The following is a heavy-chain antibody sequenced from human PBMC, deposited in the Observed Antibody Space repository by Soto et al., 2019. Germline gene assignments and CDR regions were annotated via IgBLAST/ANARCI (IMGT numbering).Heavy chain of an antibody. Sequence: QVQLVESGGGVVQPGASLRLSCVGSGFTFRSYVIHWVRQAPGKGLEWVALTSYDGSNKYYDDSVKGRFTISRDNSRNTVDLHMDSLRLEDTALYYCVRWGTTGGLDVWGQGPLVSVSS. V-gene: IGHV3-30*19. D-gene: IGHD3-16*01. CDR2: TSYDGSNK. J-gene: IGHJ4*02. CDR3: VRWGTTGGLDV. CDR1: GFTFRSYV.